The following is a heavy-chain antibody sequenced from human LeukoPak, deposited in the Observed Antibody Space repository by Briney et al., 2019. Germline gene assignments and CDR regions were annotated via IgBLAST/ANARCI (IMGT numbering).Heavy chain of an antibody. CDR2: IIPIFGTA. D-gene: IGHD3-10*01. CDR1: GGSFRSST. Sequence: GASVKVSCKASGGSFRSSTFAWVRQAPGRGLEWMGGIIPIFGTANYALEFQGRATITTDESTSTVYMELSSLRSEDTAMYYCARGPLHVALSNGSLKWLDPWGQGSLVTVSS. V-gene: IGHV1-69*05. J-gene: IGHJ5*02. CDR3: ARGPLHVALSNGSLKWLDP.